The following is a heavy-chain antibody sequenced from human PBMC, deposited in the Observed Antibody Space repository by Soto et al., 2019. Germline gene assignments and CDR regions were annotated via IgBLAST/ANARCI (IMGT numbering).Heavy chain of an antibody. J-gene: IGHJ6*03. CDR3: ARKGAAASYAHYYMDV. V-gene: IGHV4-59*01. D-gene: IGHD6-13*01. Sequence: SETLSLTCTVSGGSISPYCWSWIRQPPGKGLEWIGYVYYSGNTNYNPSLESRVTISVDTSRNRFSLNLTSATAADTAVYYCARKGAAASYAHYYMDVWGRGTAVTVSS. CDR2: VYYSGNT. CDR1: GGSISPYC.